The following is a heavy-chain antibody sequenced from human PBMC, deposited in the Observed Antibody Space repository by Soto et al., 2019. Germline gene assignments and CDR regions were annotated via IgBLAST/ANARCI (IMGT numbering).Heavy chain of an antibody. CDR3: ARPTDYQYGMQV. V-gene: IGHV5-51*01. J-gene: IGHJ6*02. D-gene: IGHD4-17*01. CDR1: GYNFHTYW. CDR2: IYPHDSDT. Sequence: PGESLKISCKGSGYNFHTYWIAWVRQMPGKGLEWMGFIYPHDSDTRYSPSFRGQVTISADKSINTAYLQWTSLKASDTAIYFCARPTDYQYGMQVWGQGTTVTVSS.